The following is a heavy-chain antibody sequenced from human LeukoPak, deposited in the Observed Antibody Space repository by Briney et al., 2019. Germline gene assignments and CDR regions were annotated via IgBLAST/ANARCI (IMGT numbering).Heavy chain of an antibody. V-gene: IGHV4-39*07. CDR2: IYYSGNT. J-gene: IGHJ4*02. D-gene: IGHD6-13*01. Sequence: SETLSLTCTVSGGSISSSSYYWGWIRQPPGKGLEWIGSIYYSGNTYYNPSLKSRVTISVDTSKNQFSLKLISVTAADTAVYYCARGRRWAAAEIVYWGQGTLVTVSS. CDR1: GGSISSSSYY. CDR3: ARGRRWAAAEIVY.